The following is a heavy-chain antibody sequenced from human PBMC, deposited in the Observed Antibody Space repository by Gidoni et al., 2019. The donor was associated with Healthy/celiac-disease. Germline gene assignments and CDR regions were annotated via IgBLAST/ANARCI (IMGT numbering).Heavy chain of an antibody. D-gene: IGHD2-15*01. V-gene: IGHV3-30*04. CDR3: NYRRDCSGGSCYVAFDY. CDR1: GFTVSSYP. Sequence: QVQLVESGGGVVQPGWSLILSCSASGFTVSSYPMHWVRQAPGKGLEWVAVISYDGSNKYYADSVKGRFTISRDNSKNTLYLQMNSLRAEDTAVYYCNYRRDCSGGSCYVAFDYWGQGTLVTVSS. J-gene: IGHJ4*02. CDR2: ISYDGSNK.